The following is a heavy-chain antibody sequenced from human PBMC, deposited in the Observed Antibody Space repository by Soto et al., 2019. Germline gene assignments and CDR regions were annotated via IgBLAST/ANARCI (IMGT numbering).Heavy chain of an antibody. Sequence: GGSLRLSCAASGFTFSSYEMNWVHQAPGKGLEWVSYISSSGSTIYYADSVKGRFTISRDNAKNSLYLQMNSLRAEDTAVYYCASDRGNPHWYFDLWGRGTLVTVSS. J-gene: IGHJ2*01. CDR3: ASDRGNPHWYFDL. V-gene: IGHV3-48*03. D-gene: IGHD2-15*01. CDR1: GFTFSSYE. CDR2: ISSSGSTI.